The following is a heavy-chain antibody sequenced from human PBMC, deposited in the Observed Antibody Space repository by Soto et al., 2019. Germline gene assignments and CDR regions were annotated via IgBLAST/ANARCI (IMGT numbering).Heavy chain of an antibody. V-gene: IGHV1-18*01. CDR3: ARDPKQYYYGSGNASDI. D-gene: IGHD3-10*01. CDR2: ISAYNGNT. J-gene: IGHJ3*02. Sequence: ASVKVSCKASGYTFTSYGISWVRQAPGQGLEWMGWISAYNGNTNYAQKLQGRVTMTTDTSTSTAYMELRSLRSDDTAVYYCARDPKQYYYGSGNASDIWGQGTMVTVSS. CDR1: GYTFTSYG.